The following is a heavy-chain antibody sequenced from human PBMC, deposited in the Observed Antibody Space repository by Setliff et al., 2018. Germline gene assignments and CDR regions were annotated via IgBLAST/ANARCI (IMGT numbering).Heavy chain of an antibody. CDR3: ARHGDVASAGSGGHNWCNP. D-gene: IGHD6-13*01. V-gene: IGHV5-51*01. CDR2: IFPGDSDA. CDR1: GYIFTNYW. Sequence: PGESLKISCQGSGYIFTNYWIGWVRHRPGKGLEWMGIIFPGDSDARYSPSFQGHVTISVDKSINPSFLQWTSLKASDTAIYYCARHGDVASAGSGGHNWCNPWGQGTRVTVSS. J-gene: IGHJ5*02.